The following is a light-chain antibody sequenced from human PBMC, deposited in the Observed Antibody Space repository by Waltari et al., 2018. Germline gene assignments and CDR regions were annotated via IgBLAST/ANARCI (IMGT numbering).Light chain of an antibody. CDR1: QSVSTY. Sequence: IVLTQSPANLSLSPGERATLSCRASQSVSTYFAWYQQKPGQAPRLLIYDASNRATGIPARFSGSGSGTDFTLTISSLEPEDFAVYFCQHRSNWALTFGGGTKVEIK. V-gene: IGKV3-11*01. J-gene: IGKJ4*01. CDR3: QHRSNWALT. CDR2: DAS.